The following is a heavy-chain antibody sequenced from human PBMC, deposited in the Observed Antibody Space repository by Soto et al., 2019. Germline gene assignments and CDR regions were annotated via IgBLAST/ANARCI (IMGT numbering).Heavy chain of an antibody. CDR3: ARIRPSYGSGRPPRYYYYGMDV. CDR1: GGSFSGYY. Sequence: QVQLQQWGAGLLKPSETLSLTCAVYGGSFSGYYWSWIRQPPGKGLEWIGEINHSGSTNYNPALKSRVTISGVTSTNQYSLKLSSVTAADTAVYYCARIRPSYGSGRPPRYYYYGMDVWGQGTTVTVSS. CDR2: INHSGST. V-gene: IGHV4-34*01. D-gene: IGHD3-10*01. J-gene: IGHJ6*02.